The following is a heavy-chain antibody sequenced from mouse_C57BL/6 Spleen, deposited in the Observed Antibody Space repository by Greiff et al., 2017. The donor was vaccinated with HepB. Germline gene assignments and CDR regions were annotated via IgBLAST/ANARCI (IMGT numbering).Heavy chain of an antibody. J-gene: IGHJ2*01. V-gene: IGHV1-7*01. CDR1: GYTFTSYW. Sequence: QVHVKQSGAELAKPGASVKLSCKASGYTFTSYWMHWVKQRPGQGLEWIGYINPSSGYTKYNQKFKDKATLTADKSSSTAYMQLSSLTYEDSAVYYCARRAPYYGSSSYYFDYWGQGTTLTVSS. D-gene: IGHD1-1*01. CDR3: ARRAPYYGSSSYYFDY. CDR2: INPSSGYT.